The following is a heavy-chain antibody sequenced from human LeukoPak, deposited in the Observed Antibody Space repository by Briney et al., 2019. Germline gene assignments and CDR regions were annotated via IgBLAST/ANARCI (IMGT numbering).Heavy chain of an antibody. CDR2: ISSSSSYI. J-gene: IGHJ4*02. Sequence: GGSLRLSCAASGFTFDDYGMSWVRQAPGKGLEWVSSISSSSSYIYYADSVKGRFTISRDNAKNSLYLQMNSLRAEDTAVYYCARDRGGWYYFDYWGQGTLVTVSS. CDR1: GFTFDDYG. V-gene: IGHV3-21*01. CDR3: ARDRGGWYYFDY. D-gene: IGHD6-19*01.